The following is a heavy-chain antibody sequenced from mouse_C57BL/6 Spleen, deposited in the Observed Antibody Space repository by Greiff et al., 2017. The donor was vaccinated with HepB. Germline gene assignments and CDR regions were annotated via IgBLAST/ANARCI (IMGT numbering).Heavy chain of an antibody. J-gene: IGHJ1*03. V-gene: IGHV1-64*01. CDR2: IHPNSGST. D-gene: IGHD1-1*01. Sequence: QVQLQQPGAELVKPGASVKLSCKASGYTFTSYWMHWVKQRPGQGLEWIGMIHPNSGSTNYNEKFKSKATLTVDKSSSTAYMQLSSLTSEDSAVYYCARGKYYGSSPYWCFDVWGTGTTVTVSS. CDR3: ARGKYYGSSPYWCFDV. CDR1: GYTFTSYW.